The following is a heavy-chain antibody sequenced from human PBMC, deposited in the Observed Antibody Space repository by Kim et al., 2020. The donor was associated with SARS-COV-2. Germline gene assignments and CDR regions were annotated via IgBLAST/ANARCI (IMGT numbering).Heavy chain of an antibody. CDR1: GFTFSDYY. J-gene: IGHJ5*02. CDR2: ISSSGSTI. D-gene: IGHD5-18*01. Sequence: GGSLRLSCAASGFTFSDYYMSWIRQAPGKGLEWVSYISSSGSTIYYADSVKGRFTISRDNAKNSLYLQMNSPRAEDTAVYYCARDLLRAMVTLGQFDPWGQGTLVTVSS. CDR3: ARDLLRAMVTLGQFDP. V-gene: IGHV3-11*01.